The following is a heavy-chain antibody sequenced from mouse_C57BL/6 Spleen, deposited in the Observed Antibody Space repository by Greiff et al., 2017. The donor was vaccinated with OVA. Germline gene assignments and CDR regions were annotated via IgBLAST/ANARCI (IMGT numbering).Heavy chain of an antibody. CDR3: ARGRRYWYCDV. J-gene: IGHJ1*03. Sequence: QVQLQQPGAELVKPGASVKLSCKASGYTFTSYWMQWVKQRPGQGLEWIGEIDPSDGYTNYNQKFKGKATLTVDTSSSTAYMQLSSLISEDSAVDDCARGRRYWYCDVWGTGTTVTVAS. CDR2: IDPSDGYT. CDR1: GYTFTSYW. V-gene: IGHV1-50*01.